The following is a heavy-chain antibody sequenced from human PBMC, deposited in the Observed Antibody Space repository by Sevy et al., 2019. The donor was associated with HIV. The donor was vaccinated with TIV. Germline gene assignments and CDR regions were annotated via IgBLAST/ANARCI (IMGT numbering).Heavy chain of an antibody. CDR1: GFTFSSYN. Sequence: GGSLRLSCAASGFTFSSYNINWVRQAPGKGLEWVSSISGSSNYIYYSDSVKGGFTISRDNAKNSLYLQMNSLRAGDTAVYYCARDRDMITFGVAEAFDIWGQGTMVTVSS. D-gene: IGHD3-16*01. V-gene: IGHV3-21*01. CDR3: ARDRDMITFGVAEAFDI. J-gene: IGHJ3*02. CDR2: ISGSSNYI.